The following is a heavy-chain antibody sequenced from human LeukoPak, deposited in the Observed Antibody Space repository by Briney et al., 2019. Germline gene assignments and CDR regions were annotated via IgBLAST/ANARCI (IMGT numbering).Heavy chain of an antibody. CDR3: ASCIERTGAFDI. V-gene: IGHV3-21*01. CDR2: ISSSSSYI. D-gene: IGHD1-14*01. CDR1: GFTFSTYS. Sequence: GGSLRLSCAASGFTFSTYSMNWVRQAPGKGLEWVSSISSSSSYIYYADSVKGRFTISRDNAKNSLYLQMNSLRTEDTAVYYCASCIERTGAFDIWGQGTMVTVSS. J-gene: IGHJ3*02.